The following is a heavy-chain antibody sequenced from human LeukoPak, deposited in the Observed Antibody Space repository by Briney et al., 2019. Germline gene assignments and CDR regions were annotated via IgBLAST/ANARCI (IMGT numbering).Heavy chain of an antibody. CDR1: GFTVSSNY. J-gene: IGHJ4*02. D-gene: IGHD3-10*01. Sequence: GGSLRLSWAASGFTVSSNYMSWVRQAPGKGLEWVSVIYSGGSTYYADSVKGRFTISRDNSKNTLYLQMNSLRAEDTAVYYCAREPVRGVIDYWGQGTLVTVSS. V-gene: IGHV3-53*01. CDR2: IYSGGST. CDR3: AREPVRGVIDY.